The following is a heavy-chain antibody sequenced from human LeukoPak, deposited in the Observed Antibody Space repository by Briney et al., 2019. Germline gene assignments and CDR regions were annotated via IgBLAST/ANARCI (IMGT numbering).Heavy chain of an antibody. CDR2: FTSKSDGGTT. V-gene: IGHV3-15*01. Sequence: GGSLRLSCAASGFSVRYAMMNWVRQAPGKGLEWIGRFTSKSDGGTTDYTAPVKGRFTISSDDSRNTLYLQMNSLKTEDTAVYYCTGNNFDYWGQGTLVTVSS. CDR1: GFSVRYAM. CDR3: TGNNFDY. D-gene: IGHD4-23*01. J-gene: IGHJ4*02.